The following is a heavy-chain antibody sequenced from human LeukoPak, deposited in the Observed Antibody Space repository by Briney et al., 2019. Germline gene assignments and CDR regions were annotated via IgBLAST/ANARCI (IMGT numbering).Heavy chain of an antibody. V-gene: IGHV3-30*02. D-gene: IGHD6-19*01. CDR2: IKYDGSNK. CDR1: GFNFSIYG. J-gene: IGHJ4*02. CDR3: AKDLGITVARIGGFDS. Sequence: PGGSLRLSCAASGFNFSIYGMHWVRQAPGKGLEWVGFIKYDGSNKYYGDPAKGRFTISRDKSKNTLYLQMNGLRAEDTAVYYCAKDLGITVARIGGFDSRGQGTLVTVSS.